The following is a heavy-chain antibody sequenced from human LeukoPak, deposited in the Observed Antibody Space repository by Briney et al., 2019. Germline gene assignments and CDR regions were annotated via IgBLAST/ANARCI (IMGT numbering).Heavy chain of an antibody. D-gene: IGHD3-10*01. J-gene: IGHJ4*02. Sequence: PSETLSLTCAVYGGSFSGYYWSWIRQPPGKGLEWIGEINHSGSTNYNPSLKSRVTISVDTSKNQFSLKLSSVTAADTAVYYCARGRGFRMVRGATTFDYWGQGTLVTVSS. CDR3: ARGRGFRMVRGATTFDY. V-gene: IGHV4-34*01. CDR1: GGSFSGYY. CDR2: INHSGST.